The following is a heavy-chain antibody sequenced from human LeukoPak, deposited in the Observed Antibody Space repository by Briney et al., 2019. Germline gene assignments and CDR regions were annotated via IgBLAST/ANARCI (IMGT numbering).Heavy chain of an antibody. V-gene: IGHV4-59*12. D-gene: IGHD3-22*01. J-gene: IGHJ3*01. CDR2: INYSGRI. CDR3: AALVSYDNSCCPYYFDV. CDR1: SGFLSSFY. Sequence: SETLSLTRIVSSGFLSSFYWSWIRQTPGKGLEWIAFINYSGRIKYNPSLQSRVSISLDTSKNHFSLKLRPVTAADTAVYYCAALVSYDNSCCPYYFDVWGQGTTVTIS.